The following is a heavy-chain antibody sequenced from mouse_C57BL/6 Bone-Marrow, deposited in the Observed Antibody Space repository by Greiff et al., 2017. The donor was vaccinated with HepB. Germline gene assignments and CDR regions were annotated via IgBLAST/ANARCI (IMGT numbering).Heavy chain of an antibody. CDR2: IWSGGST. J-gene: IGHJ3*01. CDR1: GFSLTSYG. Sequence: VQLQESGPGLVQPSQSLSITCTVSGFSLTSYGVHWVRQSPGKGLEWLGVIWSGGSTDYNAAFISRLSISKDNSKSQVFFKMNSLQADDTAIYYCARFYDYFWFAYWGQGTLVTVSA. D-gene: IGHD2-4*01. CDR3: ARFYDYFWFAY. V-gene: IGHV2-2*01.